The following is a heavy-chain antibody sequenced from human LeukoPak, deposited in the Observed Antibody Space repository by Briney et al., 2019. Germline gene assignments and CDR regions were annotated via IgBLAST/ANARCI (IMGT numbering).Heavy chain of an antibody. J-gene: IGHJ3*02. D-gene: IGHD3-22*01. CDR2: ISSNGGST. CDR3: AKDRSRYTYYYDSSVAFDI. V-gene: IGHV3-64*01. CDR1: GFTFSSYA. Sequence: GGSLRLSCAASGFTFSSYAMHWVRQAPGKGLEYVSAISSNGGSTYYANSVKGRFTISRDNSKNTLYLQMNSLRAEDTAVYYCAKDRSRYTYYYDSSVAFDIWGQGTMVTVSS.